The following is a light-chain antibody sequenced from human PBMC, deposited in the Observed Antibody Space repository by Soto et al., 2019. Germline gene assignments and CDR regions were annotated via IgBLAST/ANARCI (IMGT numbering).Light chain of an antibody. V-gene: IGLV1-44*01. CDR3: VAWDDSLKGPV. CDR2: SHD. J-gene: IGLJ3*02. Sequence: QAVVTQPPSVSGTPGLRVNISCSGGISNIGKDTVNWYQQLPGAAPKLLIYSHDQRPSGVPDRFSGSKSGTSASLAISGLQSEDEADYYCVAWDDSLKGPVFGGGTKLTVL. CDR1: ISNIGKDT.